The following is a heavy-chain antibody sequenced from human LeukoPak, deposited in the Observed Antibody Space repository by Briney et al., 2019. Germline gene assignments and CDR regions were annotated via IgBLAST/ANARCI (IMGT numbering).Heavy chain of an antibody. D-gene: IGHD4-17*01. CDR2: ISSTSSTI. CDR3: ARAEGYGDYA. J-gene: IGHJ5*02. V-gene: IGHV3-48*01. CDR1: AFTFNTYS. Sequence: GGSLRLSCAASAFTFNTYSMDWVRQAPGKGLEWVSYISSTSSTIYYADSVKGRFTISRDNAKNSLYLQMNSLRVEDTAVYYCARAEGYGDYAWGQGTLVTVSS.